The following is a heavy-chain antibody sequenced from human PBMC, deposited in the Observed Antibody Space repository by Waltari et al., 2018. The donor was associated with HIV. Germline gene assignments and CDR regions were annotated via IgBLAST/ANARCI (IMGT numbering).Heavy chain of an antibody. CDR3: AREGRGRRFGVEWLFGSGFDV. Sequence: QVQLQESGPGLVKPSQTLSLTCTVSGGSIRGADYYWSWIREPPGKGLEWIGYILYSGSAHDRPSPKSRLTISLDTSKNQLSLNLGSVTVADTAVYYCAREGRGRRFGVEWLFGSGFDVWGQGTTVIVSS. J-gene: IGHJ6*02. CDR2: ILYSGSA. D-gene: IGHD3-3*01. V-gene: IGHV4-30-4*01. CDR1: GGSIRGADYY.